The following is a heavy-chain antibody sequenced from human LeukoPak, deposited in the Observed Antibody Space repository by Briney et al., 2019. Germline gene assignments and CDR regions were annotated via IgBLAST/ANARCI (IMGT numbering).Heavy chain of an antibody. V-gene: IGHV3-7*03. CDR2: IKQDGSEK. Sequence: GGSLRLSCVASGFTFTSYFMSWVRQAPGKGLEWVANIKQDGSEKYYVDSVKGRFTISRDNAKNSLYLQMNSLRAEDTAVYYCASSVLYGMDVWGQGTTVTVSS. CDR3: ASSVLYGMDV. CDR1: GFTFTSYF. J-gene: IGHJ6*02.